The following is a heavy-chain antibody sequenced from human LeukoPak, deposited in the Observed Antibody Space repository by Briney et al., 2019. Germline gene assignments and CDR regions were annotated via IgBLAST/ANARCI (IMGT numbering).Heavy chain of an antibody. CDR2: IKEDTSQK. CDR3: ARQVSREGHFDY. V-gene: IGHV3-7*01. Sequence: GGSLRLSCAASGFTFNNYWLSWVRQGPGKGREWVAHIKEDTSQKYYVGSVEGRFTISRDNARNSLYLQMNSLRGEDTAVYFCARQVSREGHFDYWGQGALVTVSS. CDR1: GFTFNNYW. D-gene: IGHD1-26*01. J-gene: IGHJ4*02.